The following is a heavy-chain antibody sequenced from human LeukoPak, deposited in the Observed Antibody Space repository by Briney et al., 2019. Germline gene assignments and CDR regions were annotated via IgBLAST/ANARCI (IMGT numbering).Heavy chain of an antibody. CDR3: ARDRGIVVVVAVTYAQDDAFDI. V-gene: IGHV3-21*01. Sequence: GGSLRLSCAASGFTFSDYSMNWVRQAPGKGLEWVSSISSSSSYIYYADSVRGRFTISRDNAKNSLYPQMNSLRAEDTAVYYCARDRGIVVVVAVTYAQDDAFDIWGQGTMVTVSS. CDR2: ISSSSSYI. J-gene: IGHJ3*02. CDR1: GFTFSDYS. D-gene: IGHD2-15*01.